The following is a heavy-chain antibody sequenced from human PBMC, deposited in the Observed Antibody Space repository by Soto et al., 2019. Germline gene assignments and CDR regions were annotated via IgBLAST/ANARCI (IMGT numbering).Heavy chain of an antibody. CDR2: INHSGST. D-gene: IGHD5-12*01. Sequence: SETLSLTCAVYGGSFSGYYWSWIRQPPGKGLEWIGEINHSGSTNYNPSLKSRVTISVDTSKNQFSLKLSSVTAADTAVYYCARAWRVATTLNHPPNDYWGQGTLVTVSS. CDR1: GGSFSGYY. J-gene: IGHJ4*02. CDR3: ARAWRVATTLNHPPNDY. V-gene: IGHV4-34*01.